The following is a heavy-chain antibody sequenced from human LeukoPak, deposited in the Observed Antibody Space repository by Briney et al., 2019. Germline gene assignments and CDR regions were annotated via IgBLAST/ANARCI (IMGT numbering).Heavy chain of an antibody. J-gene: IGHJ4*02. CDR3: ARETFCDY. CDR1: GFTFSSYW. CDR2: INQDGSEK. V-gene: IGHV3-7*01. D-gene: IGHD3-16*01. Sequence: GGSLRLSCAASGFTFSSYWMSWVRQAPGKGLEWVANINQDGSEKNYVDSVKGRFTISRDNAKNSLYLQMSILRAEDTAVYYCARETFCDYWGQETLVTVSS.